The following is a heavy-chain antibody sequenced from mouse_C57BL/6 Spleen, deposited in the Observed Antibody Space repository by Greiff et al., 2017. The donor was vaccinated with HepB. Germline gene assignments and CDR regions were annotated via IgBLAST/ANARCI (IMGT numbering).Heavy chain of an antibody. J-gene: IGHJ3*01. CDR3: ARGDGYDGFAY. V-gene: IGHV1-72*01. CDR2: IDPNSGGT. CDR1: GYTFTSYW. D-gene: IGHD2-2*01. Sequence: QVQLQQSGAELVKPGASVKLSCKASGYTFTSYWMHWVKQRPGRGPEWIGRIDPNSGGTKYNEKFKSKATLTVDKPSSTAYMQLSSLTSEDSAVYYCARGDGYDGFAYWGQGTLVTVSA.